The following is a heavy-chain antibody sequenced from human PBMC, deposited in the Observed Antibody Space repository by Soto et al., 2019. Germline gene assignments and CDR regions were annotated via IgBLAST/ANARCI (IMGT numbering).Heavy chain of an antibody. CDR2: IYYSGST. CDR1: GGSISSYY. V-gene: IGHV4-59*01. D-gene: IGHD2-15*01. Sequence: PSETLSLTCTVSGGSISSYYWSWIRQPPGKGLEWIGYIYYSGSTNYNPSLKSRVTISVDTSKNRFSLKLSSVTAADTAVYYCARGPNCSGGSCYSRTYDYWGQGTLVTVSS. J-gene: IGHJ4*02. CDR3: ARGPNCSGGSCYSRTYDY.